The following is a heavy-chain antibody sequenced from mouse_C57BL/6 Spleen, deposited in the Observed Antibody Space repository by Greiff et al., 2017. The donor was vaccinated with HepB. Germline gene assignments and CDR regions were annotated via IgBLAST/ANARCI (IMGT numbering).Heavy chain of an antibody. CDR1: GFNIKDDY. J-gene: IGHJ3*01. Sequence: EVQLQQSGAELVRPGASVKLSCTASGFNIKDDYMHWVKQRPEQGLEWIGWIDPENGDTEYASKFQGKATITADTSSNTAYLQLSSLTSEDTAVYYCTTWELAWFAYWGQGTLVTVSA. CDR2: IDPENGDT. D-gene: IGHD4-1*01. CDR3: TTWELAWFAY. V-gene: IGHV14-4*01.